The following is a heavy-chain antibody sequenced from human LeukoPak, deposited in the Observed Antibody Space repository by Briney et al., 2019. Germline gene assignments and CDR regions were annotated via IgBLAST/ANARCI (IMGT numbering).Heavy chain of an antibody. V-gene: IGHV3-43*02. D-gene: IGHD1-26*01. CDR1: GFTFDDYA. J-gene: IGHJ4*02. CDR3: AKEQWTTKTFDY. Sequence: GGSLLLSCAASGFTFDDYAMHWVRQAPGKGLEWVSLISGDGGSTYYADSVKGRFTISRDNSKNSLYLQMNSLRTEDTALYYCAKEQWTTKTFDYWGQGTLVTVSS. CDR2: ISGDGGST.